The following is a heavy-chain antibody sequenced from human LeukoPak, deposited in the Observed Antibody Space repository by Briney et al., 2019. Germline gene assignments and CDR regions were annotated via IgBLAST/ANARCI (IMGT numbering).Heavy chain of an antibody. CDR2: IDHSGST. D-gene: IGHD3-22*01. CDR1: GGSFSGHY. Sequence: MSSETLSLTCAVYGGSFSGHYWSWIRQPPGKGLEWIGEIDHSGSTNYNPSLKSRVTISVDTSKNQFSLKLRSVIAADTAGYYCARRPRSSDNHDGPSGLDSWGQGTLVTVSS. J-gene: IGHJ5*01. CDR3: ARRPRSSDNHDGPSGLDS. V-gene: IGHV4-34*01.